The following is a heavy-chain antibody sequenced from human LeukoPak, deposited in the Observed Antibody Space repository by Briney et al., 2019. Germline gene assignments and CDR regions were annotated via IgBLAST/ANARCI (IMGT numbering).Heavy chain of an antibody. CDR2: MNPNSGNT. CDR3: ARSYYYDSGFDY. CDR1: GYTVTSYD. V-gene: IGHV1-8*01. D-gene: IGHD3-22*01. J-gene: IGHJ4*02. Sequence: ASVKVSCKASGYTVTSYDINWVRQATGQGLEWMGWMNPNSGNTGYAQKFQGRVTMTRNTSISTAYMELSSLRSEDTAVYYCARSYYYDSGFDYWGQGTLVTVSS.